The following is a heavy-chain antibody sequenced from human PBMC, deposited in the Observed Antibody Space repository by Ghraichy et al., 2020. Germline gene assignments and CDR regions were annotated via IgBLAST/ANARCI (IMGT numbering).Heavy chain of an antibody. D-gene: IGHD3-3*01. CDR1: GFTFSSYW. J-gene: IGHJ3*02. Sequence: ETLSLTCAASGFTFSSYWMSWVRQAPGKGLEWVANIKQDGSEKYYVDSVKGRFTISRDNAKNSLYLQMNSLRAEDTAVYYCARVSVTIFGVVIFAFDIWGQGTMVTVSS. V-gene: IGHV3-7*03. CDR2: IKQDGSEK. CDR3: ARVSVTIFGVVIFAFDI.